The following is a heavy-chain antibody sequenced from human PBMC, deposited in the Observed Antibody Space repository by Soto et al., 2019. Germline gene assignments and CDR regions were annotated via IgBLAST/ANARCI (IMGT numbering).Heavy chain of an antibody. V-gene: IGHV1-8*01. CDR1: GYTFTSYD. CDR3: VRQVGNSAMLIIDS. D-gene: IGHD3-16*01. Sequence: ASVKVSCKASGYTFTSYDINWVRQATGQGLEWMGWMNPNSGNTGYAQKFQGRVTMTRNTSISTAYLQWSSLQASDTAIYYCVRQVGNSAMLIIDSWGQGTPVTVSS. J-gene: IGHJ4*02. CDR2: MNPNSGNT.